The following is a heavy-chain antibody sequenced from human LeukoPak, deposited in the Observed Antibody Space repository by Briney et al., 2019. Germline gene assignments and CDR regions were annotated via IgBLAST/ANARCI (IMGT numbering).Heavy chain of an antibody. CDR2: IKQDGSEK. V-gene: IGHV3-7*02. J-gene: IGHJ6*02. CDR3: ARTGYSSSWYDYYYYGMDV. Sequence: PGGSLRLSCAASGFTFSSYWMSWVRRAPGKGLEWVANIKQDGSEKYYVDSVKGRFTISRDNAKNSLYLQMNSLRAEDTAVYYCARTGYSSSWYDYYYYGMDVWGQGTTVTVSS. D-gene: IGHD6-13*01. CDR1: GFTFSSYW.